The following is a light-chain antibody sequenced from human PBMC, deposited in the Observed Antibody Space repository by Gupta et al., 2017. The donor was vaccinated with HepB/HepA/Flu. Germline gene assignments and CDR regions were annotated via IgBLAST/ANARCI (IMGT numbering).Light chain of an antibody. CDR3: QQYGSSHT. CDR1: QSVSSSY. Sequence: VLTQSPGTLSLSPGERATLSCRASQSVSSSYLAWYQQKPGQAPRLLIYGASSRATGIPDRFSGRGSGTDFTLTIRRLEAEDFAVYYWQQYGSSHTFGQGTKVEIK. J-gene: IGKJ1*01. CDR2: GAS. V-gene: IGKV3-20*01.